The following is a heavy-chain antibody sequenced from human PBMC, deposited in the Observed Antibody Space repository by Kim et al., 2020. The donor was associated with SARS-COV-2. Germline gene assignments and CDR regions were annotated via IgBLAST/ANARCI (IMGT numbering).Heavy chain of an antibody. CDR2: IAGGGDA. J-gene: IGHJ3*01. CDR3: ARGGLGMAAIDV. V-gene: IGHV3-13*01. Sequence: GGSLRLSCVASGFTFTSYDMHWVRQAPGKGLGWVSGIAGGGDAFYTVSVKGRFTMARENVRNSVYLQMNRLRVEDTAVYSCARGGLGMAAIDVWGQGTVVIVSS. CDR1: GFTFTSYD. D-gene: IGHD7-27*01.